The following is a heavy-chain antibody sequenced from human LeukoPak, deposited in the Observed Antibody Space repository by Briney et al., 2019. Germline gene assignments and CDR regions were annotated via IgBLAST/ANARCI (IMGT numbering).Heavy chain of an antibody. V-gene: IGHV3-33*06. CDR3: AKTWNDGSFDD. J-gene: IGHJ4*02. Sequence: LSLTCAVYGGSFSGYYWSWIRQPPGKGLEWVGVIWYDGSNKYYGDSVKGRFTISRDNSKNTLFLEMTSLGAEDTAVYYCAKTWNDGSFDDWGQGTLVTVSS. CDR2: IWYDGSNK. D-gene: IGHD5-24*01. CDR1: GGSFSGYY.